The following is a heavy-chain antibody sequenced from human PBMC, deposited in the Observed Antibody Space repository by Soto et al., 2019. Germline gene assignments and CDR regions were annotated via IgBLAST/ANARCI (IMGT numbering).Heavy chain of an antibody. CDR1: AGSLSSHY. CDR3: VRGSRYCRDDEGYGMDV. V-gene: IGHV4-34*01. D-gene: IGHD6-13*01. Sequence: SETLSLTCAVEAGSLSSHYWSWNRQPPGKGREWIGEIHHSGSTNNNPSLKSRVTISGDTSKNQCSLKLSTVTAADTAVYYCVRGSRYCRDDEGYGMDVWGQGTTVTVSS. CDR2: IHHSGST. J-gene: IGHJ6*02.